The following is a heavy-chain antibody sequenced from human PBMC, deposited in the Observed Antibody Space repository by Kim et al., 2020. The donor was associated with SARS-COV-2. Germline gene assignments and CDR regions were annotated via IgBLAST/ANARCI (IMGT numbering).Heavy chain of an antibody. CDR2: INDSGGST. CDR3: AKMVGIAAAGPFDY. D-gene: IGHD6-13*01. Sequence: GGSLRLSCAASGFTFSSYAMSWVRQAPGKGLEWVSAINDSGGSTYYADSVKGRFSISRDNSKNTLYLQMNSLRAEDTAVYYCAKMVGIAAAGPFDYWGQGTLVTVSS. V-gene: IGHV3-23*01. J-gene: IGHJ4*02. CDR1: GFTFSSYA.